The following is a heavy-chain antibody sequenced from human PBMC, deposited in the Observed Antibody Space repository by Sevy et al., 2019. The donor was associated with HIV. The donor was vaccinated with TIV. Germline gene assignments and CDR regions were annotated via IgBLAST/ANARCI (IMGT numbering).Heavy chain of an antibody. CDR3: VRDIVKRADRIDGSENLSCN. V-gene: IGHV3-33*01. CDR1: GFTFSSYG. J-gene: IGHJ4*02. D-gene: IGHD3-10*01. Sequence: GGSLRLSCAASGFTFSSYGMHWVRQAPGKGLEWGAVIWFDGSNTFYADSVKGRFTISRDIAENTLHLQMNSLRAEDTAVYYCVRDIVKRADRIDGSENLSCNWGQGILVTVSS. CDR2: IWFDGSNT.